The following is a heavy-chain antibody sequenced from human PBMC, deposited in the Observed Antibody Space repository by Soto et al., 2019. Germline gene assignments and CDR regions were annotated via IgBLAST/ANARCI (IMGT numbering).Heavy chain of an antibody. Sequence: GESLKISYKGSGYSFTSYWISWVRQIPGKGLEWMGRIDPSDSYTNYSPSFQGHVTISADKSISTAYLQWSSLKASDTAMYYCARLSDYGGNSWAFDYWGQGTLVTVS. CDR2: IDPSDSYT. J-gene: IGHJ4*02. D-gene: IGHD4-17*01. CDR1: GYSFTSYW. CDR3: ARLSDYGGNSWAFDY. V-gene: IGHV5-10-1*01.